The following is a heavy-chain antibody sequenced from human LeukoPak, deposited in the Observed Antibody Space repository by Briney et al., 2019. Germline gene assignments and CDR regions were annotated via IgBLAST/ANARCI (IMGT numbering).Heavy chain of an antibody. CDR3: AELGITMIGGV. Sequence: GGSLRLSCVGSGFTFSSYNMNWVRQAPGKGLEWVSSISTSSSYIYYADSVKGRFTISRDNAKNSLYLQMNSLRAEDTAVYYCAELGITMIGGVWGKGTTVTISS. V-gene: IGHV3-21*01. J-gene: IGHJ6*04. D-gene: IGHD3-10*02. CDR2: ISTSSSYI. CDR1: GFTFSSYN.